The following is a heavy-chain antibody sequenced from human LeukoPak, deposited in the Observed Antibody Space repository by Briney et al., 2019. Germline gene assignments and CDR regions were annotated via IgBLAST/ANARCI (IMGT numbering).Heavy chain of an antibody. Sequence: SETLSLTCAVYGGSFSGYYWSWNRQPPGKGLEWIGEINHSGSTNYNPSLKSRVTISVDTSKNQFSLKLSSVTAADTAVYYCARGRRWLQSLGLFDYWGQGTLVTVSS. D-gene: IGHD5-24*01. CDR3: ARGRRWLQSLGLFDY. J-gene: IGHJ4*02. CDR2: INHSGST. CDR1: GGSFSGYY. V-gene: IGHV4-34*01.